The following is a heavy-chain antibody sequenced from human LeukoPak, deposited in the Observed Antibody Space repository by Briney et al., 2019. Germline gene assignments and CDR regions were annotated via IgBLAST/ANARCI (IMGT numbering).Heavy chain of an antibody. D-gene: IGHD2-2*02. CDR2: ISSSGSTI. CDR1: GFTFSDYY. Sequence: GGSLRLSCAASGFTFSDYYMSWIRQAPGKGLEWVSYISSSGSTIYYADSVKGRFIISRDNAKNSLYLQMNSLRAEDTAVYYCARYCSSTSCYNYWGQGTLVTVSS. CDR3: ARYCSSTSCYNY. V-gene: IGHV3-11*01. J-gene: IGHJ4*02.